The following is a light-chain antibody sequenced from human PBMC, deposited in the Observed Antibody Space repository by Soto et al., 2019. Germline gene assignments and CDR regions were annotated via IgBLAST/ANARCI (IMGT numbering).Light chain of an antibody. CDR3: SSFTSTNPVL. J-gene: IGLJ2*01. Sequence: QSALTQPASVSGSPGQSITISCTGTSSDVGGYNYVSWYQQHPGKAPKLMIYNVSNRPSGVSNRFSGYKSGNTASLTISGLQAEDEGHYYCSSFTSTNPVLFGGGTKLTVL. CDR2: NVS. V-gene: IGLV2-14*01. CDR1: SSDVGGYNY.